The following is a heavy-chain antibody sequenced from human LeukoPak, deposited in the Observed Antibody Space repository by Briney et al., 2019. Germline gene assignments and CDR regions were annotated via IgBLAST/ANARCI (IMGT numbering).Heavy chain of an antibody. D-gene: IGHD6-13*01. J-gene: IGHJ4*02. Sequence: GGSLRLSCAASGFTVSSNYMSWVRQAPGKGLEWVSVIYSGGSTYYADPVKGRFTISRDNSKNTLYLQMNSLRAEDTAVYYCASSKLGGIAAVLGGQGTLVTVSS. CDR2: IYSGGST. CDR3: ASSKLGGIAAVL. CDR1: GFTVSSNY. V-gene: IGHV3-66*02.